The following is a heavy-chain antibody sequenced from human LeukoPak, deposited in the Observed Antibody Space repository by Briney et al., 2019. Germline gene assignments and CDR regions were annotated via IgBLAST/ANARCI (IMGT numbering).Heavy chain of an antibody. Sequence: SETLSLTCTVSGVSISSGSYYWSWLRQPAGKGLEWIVRIYTSGSTYYNPSLKSRVTISVDTSKNQFSLKLSSVTAADTAVYYCARESYYDSSGYYGNFDYWGQGTLVTVSS. J-gene: IGHJ4*02. D-gene: IGHD3-22*01. V-gene: IGHV4-61*02. CDR2: IYTSGST. CDR3: ARESYYDSSGYYGNFDY. CDR1: GVSISSGSYY.